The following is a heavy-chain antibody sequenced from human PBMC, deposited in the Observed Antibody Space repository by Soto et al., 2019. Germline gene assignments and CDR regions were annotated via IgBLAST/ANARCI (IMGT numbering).Heavy chain of an antibody. CDR3: ARDGWVTTYRFDP. J-gene: IGHJ5*02. D-gene: IGHD4-17*01. V-gene: IGHV1-3*01. CDR2: IDAGNGNT. CDR1: GYTFTHYA. Sequence: ASVKVSCKASGYTFTHYAMHWVRQAPGHGLEWMGWIDAGNGNTKFSQKFQDRVTLTRDTSASTAYMELSSLRSEDTAVYYCARDGWVTTYRFDPWGQGTLVTVSS.